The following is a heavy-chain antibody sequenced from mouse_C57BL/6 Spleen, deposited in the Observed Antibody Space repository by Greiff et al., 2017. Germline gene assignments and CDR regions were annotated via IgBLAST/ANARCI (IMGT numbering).Heavy chain of an antibody. V-gene: IGHV2-9-1*01. CDR2: IWTGGGT. J-gene: IGHJ1*03. Sequence: VQLVESGPGLVAPSPSLSISCTASGFSLTSYAISWVRQPPGKGLEWLGGIWTGGGTNYNSALKSRLSISKDNSKSQVFLKKNSLQTDDTARYYCARAPSSSRYFDVWGTGTTVTVSS. CDR1: GFSLTSYA. CDR3: ARAPSSSRYFDV. D-gene: IGHD1-1*01.